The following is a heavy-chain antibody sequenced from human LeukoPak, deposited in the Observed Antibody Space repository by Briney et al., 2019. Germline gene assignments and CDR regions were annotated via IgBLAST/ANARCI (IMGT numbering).Heavy chain of an antibody. J-gene: IGHJ4*02. V-gene: IGHV3-30*03. D-gene: IGHD6-19*01. Sequence: GGSLRLSCAASGFTFRSYGMHWVRQAPGRGLEWVAVISYDGSNKYYADSVKGRFTISRDNSKNTLYLQMNSLRAEDTAVYYCAEGDSSGQIDYWGQGTLVTVSS. CDR3: AEGDSSGQIDY. CDR2: ISYDGSNK. CDR1: GFTFRSYG.